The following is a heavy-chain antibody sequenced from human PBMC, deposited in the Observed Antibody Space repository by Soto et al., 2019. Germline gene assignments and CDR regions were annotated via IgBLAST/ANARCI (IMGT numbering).Heavy chain of an antibody. CDR1: GGSFSGYY. CDR2: INHSGTT. Sequence: QVQLQQWGAGLLKPSETLSLTCAVYGGSFSGYYWTWIRQPPGTGLDWIGEINHSGTTHYNPSLKSRVTISVDTSKNQFSLKLTSVTAADTAVYYCARDKITGLFDYWGQGTLVTVSS. J-gene: IGHJ4*02. D-gene: IGHD2-8*02. CDR3: ARDKITGLFDY. V-gene: IGHV4-34*01.